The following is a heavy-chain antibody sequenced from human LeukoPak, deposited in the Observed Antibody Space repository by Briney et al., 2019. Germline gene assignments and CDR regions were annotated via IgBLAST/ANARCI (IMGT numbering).Heavy chain of an antibody. CDR2: INTNTGNP. CDR1: GYTFTNYA. V-gene: IGHV7-4-1*02. J-gene: IGHJ4*02. D-gene: IGHD6-19*01. CDR3: ARADKESSGWAGFDY. Sequence: ASVKVSCKASGYTFTNYAMNWVRQAPGQGLEWMGWINTNTGNPTYAQGVTGRFVLSLDSSVSTAYMQISSLEAEDTAVYYCARADKESSGWAGFDYWGQGTLVTVSS.